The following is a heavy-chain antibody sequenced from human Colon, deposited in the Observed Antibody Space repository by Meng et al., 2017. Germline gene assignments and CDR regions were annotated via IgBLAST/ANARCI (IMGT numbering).Heavy chain of an antibody. D-gene: IGHD2-2*01. CDR1: GGPINSADYY. Sequence: QVQLQESGSGVVKPSHTLSLTCTNSGGPINSADYYGNGIRQSPGKGLGWLGYIHSSGNTYYTPSLKSRLTMSLDTSKNQFSLRLTSVTAADTAVYYCARNPVIPDARTFDFWGQGALVTVSS. V-gene: IGHV4-30-4*01. CDR2: IHSSGNT. J-gene: IGHJ4*02. CDR3: ARNPVIPDARTFDF.